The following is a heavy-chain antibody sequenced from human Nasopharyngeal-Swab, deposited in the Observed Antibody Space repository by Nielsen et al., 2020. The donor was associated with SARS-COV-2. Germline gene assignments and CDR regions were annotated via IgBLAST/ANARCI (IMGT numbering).Heavy chain of an antibody. CDR3: AKDQPVADAFDI. V-gene: IGHV3-23*01. D-gene: IGHD6-19*01. CDR2: ISGSGRST. J-gene: IGHJ3*02. CDR1: GFTFSSYA. Sequence: GESLKISCAASGFTFSSYAMSWVRQAPGKGLEWVSAISGSGRSTYYADSVKGRFTISRDNSKNTLYLQMNSLRAEDTAVYYCAKDQPVADAFDIWGQRTMVTVSS.